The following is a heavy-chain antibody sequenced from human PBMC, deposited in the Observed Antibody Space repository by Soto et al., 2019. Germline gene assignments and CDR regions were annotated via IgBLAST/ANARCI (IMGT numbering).Heavy chain of an antibody. CDR3: AREGLTGTIGLYYYYGMDV. J-gene: IGHJ6*02. D-gene: IGHD1-7*01. Sequence: QVQLQESGPGLVKPSETLSLTCTVSGGSISSYYWSWIWQPPGKGLEWIGYIYYSGSTNYNPSLKSRVTISVDTSKNQFSLKLSSVTAAYTAVYYCAREGLTGTIGLYYYYGMDVWGQGTTVTVSS. CDR1: GGSISSYY. CDR2: IYYSGST. V-gene: IGHV4-59*01.